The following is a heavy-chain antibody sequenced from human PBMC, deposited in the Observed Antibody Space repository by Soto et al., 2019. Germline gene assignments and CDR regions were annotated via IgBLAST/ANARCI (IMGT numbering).Heavy chain of an antibody. V-gene: IGHV3-23*01. J-gene: IGHJ4*02. D-gene: IGHD1-26*01. CDR2: LSGSGGNT. CDR1: GFTFSSYA. CDR3: ARGGAYSAICLGF. Sequence: EVQLLESGGGLVQPGGSLRLSCAASGFTFSSYAMSWVRQAPGKGLEWVSTLSGSGGNTYYADSVRGRFTISRDNSKNTLYGEMNRLSAEDTAVYYCARGGAYSAICLGFWGQGTLVTVSS.